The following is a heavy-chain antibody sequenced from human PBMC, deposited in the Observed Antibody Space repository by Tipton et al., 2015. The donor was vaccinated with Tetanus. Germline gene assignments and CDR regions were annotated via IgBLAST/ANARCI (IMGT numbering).Heavy chain of an antibody. V-gene: IGHV3-13*01. CDR1: GFTFRTYD. CDR3: ARGSVCSGSTCYNIGAFDI. Sequence: SLRLSCAASGFTFRTYDMHWVRQATGKGLEWVSGIGTFGDTYYPDSLKSRFTASREDAKNSLFLQMNSLTAGDTAVYYCARGSVCSGSTCYNIGAFDIWGQGTKVTVSS. CDR2: IGTFGDT. D-gene: IGHD2-2*02. J-gene: IGHJ3*02.